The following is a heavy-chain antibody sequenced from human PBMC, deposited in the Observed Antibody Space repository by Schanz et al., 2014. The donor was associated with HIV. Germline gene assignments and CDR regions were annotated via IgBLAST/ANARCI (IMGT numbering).Heavy chain of an antibody. CDR3: AKTEYDSRGNSQSHFDS. CDR2: ISESGGRT. Sequence: EVQLLDSGGGLVQPGGSLRLSCVASGFTFNNYAMTWVHQAPGKGLEWVSSISESGGRTYYADSVNGRFTISRDNSKNTLYLQMTTLRTEDTAVYYCAKTEYDSRGNSQSHFDSWGQGTLVTVSS. J-gene: IGHJ4*02. V-gene: IGHV3-23*01. CDR1: GFTFNNYA. D-gene: IGHD3-22*01.